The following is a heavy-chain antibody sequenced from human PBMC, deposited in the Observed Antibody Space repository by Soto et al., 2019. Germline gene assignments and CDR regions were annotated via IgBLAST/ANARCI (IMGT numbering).Heavy chain of an antibody. CDR3: ARYSSPYHTASPHGTTNYGMDV. CDR2: ISSSSSYI. CDR1: GFTFSSYS. J-gene: IGHJ6*02. D-gene: IGHD5-18*01. Sequence: GGSLRLSCAASGFTFSSYSMNWVRQAPGKGLEWVSSISSSSSYIYYADSVKGRFTISRDNAKNSLYLQMNSLRAEDTAVYYCARYSSPYHTASPHGTTNYGMDVWGQGTTVTVSS. V-gene: IGHV3-21*01.